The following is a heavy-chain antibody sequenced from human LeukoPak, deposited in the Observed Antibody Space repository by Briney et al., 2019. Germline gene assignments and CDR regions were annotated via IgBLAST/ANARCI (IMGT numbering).Heavy chain of an antibody. Sequence: GGSLRLSCAASGFTFSSYAMSWVRQAPGKGLEWVSAISGSGGSTYYADSVKGRFTISRDNSKNTLYLRMNSLRAEDTAVYYCARADGSSWSSFFDYWGQGTLVTVSS. CDR1: GFTFSSYA. D-gene: IGHD6-13*01. V-gene: IGHV3-23*01. CDR2: ISGSGGST. CDR3: ARADGSSWSSFFDY. J-gene: IGHJ4*02.